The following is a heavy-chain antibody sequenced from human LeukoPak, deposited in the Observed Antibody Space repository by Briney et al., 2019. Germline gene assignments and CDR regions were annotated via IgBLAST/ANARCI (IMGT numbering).Heavy chain of an antibody. Sequence: GGSLRLSCAASGFTFTSYAMSWVRQAPGKGLEWVSAISGSGGNTYYAGSVKGRFAISRDNSKNTLYLQMNSLRAEDTAVYYCAKDLTWNFGYFFDYWGQGTLSTVSS. V-gene: IGHV3-23*01. J-gene: IGHJ4*02. CDR3: AKDLTWNFGYFFDY. D-gene: IGHD1-7*01. CDR1: GFTFTSYA. CDR2: ISGSGGNT.